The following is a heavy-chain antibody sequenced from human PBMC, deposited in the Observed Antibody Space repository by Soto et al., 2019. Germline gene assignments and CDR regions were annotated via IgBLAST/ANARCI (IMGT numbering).Heavy chain of an antibody. V-gene: IGHV3-43D*03. J-gene: IGHJ4*02. D-gene: IGHD3-10*01. CDR3: AKDRRCGELTPGTSFDY. Sequence: GGSLRLSCAASGFTFDDYAMHWVRQAPGKGLEWVSLISWDGGSTYYADSVKGRFTISRDNSKNSLYLQMNSLRAEDTALYSCAKDRRCGELTPGTSFDYWGQGTLVTVSS. CDR2: ISWDGGST. CDR1: GFTFDDYA.